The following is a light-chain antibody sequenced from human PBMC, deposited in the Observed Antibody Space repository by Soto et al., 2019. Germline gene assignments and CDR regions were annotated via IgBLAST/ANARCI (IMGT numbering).Light chain of an antibody. Sequence: DIQMTQSPSSLSASVGDRVTITCRASQNIINYLNWYQQKPGKAPQLLIYVASRLESGVPSRFSGSGSGTDFTLTIISLQPEDFATYYCQQSYNAPITFGQGTRLEIK. CDR2: VAS. J-gene: IGKJ5*01. CDR1: QNIINY. CDR3: QQSYNAPIT. V-gene: IGKV1-39*01.